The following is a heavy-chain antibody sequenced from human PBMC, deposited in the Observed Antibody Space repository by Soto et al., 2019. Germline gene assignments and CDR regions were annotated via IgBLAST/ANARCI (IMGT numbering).Heavy chain of an antibody. V-gene: IGHV4-39*01. J-gene: IGHJ4*02. D-gene: IGHD4-17*01. CDR1: GGSISSSSYY. Sequence: QLQLQESGPGLVKPSETLSLTCTVSGGSISSSSYYWGWIRQPPGKGLEWIGSIYYSGSTYYNPSLKSRVTISVDTSKNQFSLKLSSVTAADTAVYYCATMELYGDYPYWGQGTLVTVSS. CDR2: IYYSGST. CDR3: ATMELYGDYPY.